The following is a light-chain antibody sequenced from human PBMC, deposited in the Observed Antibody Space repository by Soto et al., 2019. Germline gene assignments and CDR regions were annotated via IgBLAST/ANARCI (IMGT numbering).Light chain of an antibody. CDR1: SSDIGAYNY. CDR2: EVS. J-gene: IGLJ3*02. CDR3: SSYTGGNTYWI. Sequence: QSALTQPASVSGSPGQSITISCTGNSSDIGAYNYVSWYQQHPGKAPKVIIFEVSNRPSGVSNRFSGSKSGNTASLTISGLQPEDEADYHCSSYTGGNTYWIFGGGTKLTVL. V-gene: IGLV2-14*01.